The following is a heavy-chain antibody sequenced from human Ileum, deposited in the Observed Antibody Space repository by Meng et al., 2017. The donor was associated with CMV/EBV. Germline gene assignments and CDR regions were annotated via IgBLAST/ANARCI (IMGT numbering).Heavy chain of an antibody. D-gene: IGHD1-26*01. CDR3: ARGGGAADY. J-gene: IGHJ4*02. Sequence: QGHLGQSWADVKKPVASVKVSCKASGYTFTGYYLHWVRQAPGQGLEWMAWINPNTGTTDYAQKFRGRVTMTRDTSISTAYMELSSLKSDDTAVYYCARGGGAADYWGQGTLVTVSS. V-gene: IGHV1-2*02. CDR1: GYTFTGYY. CDR2: INPNTGTT.